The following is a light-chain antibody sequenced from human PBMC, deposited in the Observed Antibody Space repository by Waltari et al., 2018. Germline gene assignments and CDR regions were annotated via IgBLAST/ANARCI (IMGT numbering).Light chain of an antibody. CDR1: QSVSRA. CDR2: DAS. Sequence: EIVLTQSPGTLSLSPGETATLSCRASQSVSRALVWYQQKPGQAPRLLIYDASRRAPGIPDRFSGSGSGKDFSLTISRLEPEDFAVYYCQKYERLPATFGQGTKVEIK. V-gene: IGKV3-20*01. J-gene: IGKJ1*01. CDR3: QKYERLPAT.